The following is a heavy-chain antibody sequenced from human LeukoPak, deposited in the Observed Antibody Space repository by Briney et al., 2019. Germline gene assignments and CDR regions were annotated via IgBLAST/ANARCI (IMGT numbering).Heavy chain of an antibody. Sequence: PGGSLRLSCTVSGFTFSTYNMNWVRQAPGKGLEWVSSITSSSRYIYYADSVRGRFTASRDNAKSSLYLQMNSLRAEDTAVYYCARDYGGSSPFDYWGQGTLVTVSS. V-gene: IGHV3-21*01. CDR2: ITSSSRYI. CDR3: ARDYGGSSPFDY. J-gene: IGHJ4*02. CDR1: GFTFSTYN. D-gene: IGHD4-23*01.